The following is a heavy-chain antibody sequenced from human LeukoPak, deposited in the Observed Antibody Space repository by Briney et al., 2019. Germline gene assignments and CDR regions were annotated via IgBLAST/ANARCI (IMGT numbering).Heavy chain of an antibody. J-gene: IGHJ4*02. CDR2: ISAGAGT. CDR3: AKEPKYSSSYYSDY. V-gene: IGHV3-23*01. D-gene: IGHD6-13*01. Sequence: GSLRLSCAASGFTFSSYAMTWVRQAPGKGLEWVSSISAGAGTYYADSVTGRFTVSRDDSKNILYLQMNSLRAEDTAVYYCAKEPKYSSSYYSDYWGQGTLVTVSS. CDR1: GFTFSSYA.